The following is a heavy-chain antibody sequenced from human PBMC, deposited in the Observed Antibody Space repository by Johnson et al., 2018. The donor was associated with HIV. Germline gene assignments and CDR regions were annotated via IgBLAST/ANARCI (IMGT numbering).Heavy chain of an antibody. CDR2: ISYEGSNK. Sequence: QVHLVESGGGVAQPGRSLRLSCAASGFTFSTYAFHWVRQAPGKGLDWVAVISYEGSNKYYADSVKGRIPISRDNSKYTVYLQMNSLRAEDTAVYYCARSEWELRYAFDIWGQGTMVTVSS. D-gene: IGHD1-26*01. J-gene: IGHJ3*02. V-gene: IGHV3-30*04. CDR1: GFTFSTYA. CDR3: ARSEWELRYAFDI.